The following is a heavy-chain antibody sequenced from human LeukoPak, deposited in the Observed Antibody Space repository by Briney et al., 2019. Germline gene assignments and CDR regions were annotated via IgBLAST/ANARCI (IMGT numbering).Heavy chain of an antibody. J-gene: IGHJ6*02. CDR2: INPKSGGT. CDR3: ARTSTSGFGELFDGMDV. Sequence: ASVNVSCKASGYTFTGYYMHWVRQAPGQGLEWVGWINPKSGGTYYAQKFQGRVTMTRDTSISTAYMELRRLRSDDTAVYYCARTSTSGFGELFDGMDVWGQGTTVTVSS. D-gene: IGHD3-10*01. CDR1: GYTFTGYY. V-gene: IGHV1-2*02.